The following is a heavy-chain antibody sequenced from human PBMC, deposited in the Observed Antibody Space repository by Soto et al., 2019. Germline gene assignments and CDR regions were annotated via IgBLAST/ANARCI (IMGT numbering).Heavy chain of an antibody. CDR2: VSTTSTYT. CDR3: ARYCSTSSCYSGYYYGMDV. Sequence: QVQLVESGGGLVKPGGSLRLSCVATGFTFSDYYMSWIRQSPEKGLEWVSFVSTTSTYTNYADSVKGRFTISRDNAKNSLYLQRNSLRAEDTAVYYCARYCSTSSCYSGYYYGMDVWGQGTTVTVSS. J-gene: IGHJ6*02. CDR1: GFTFSDYY. V-gene: IGHV3-11*06. D-gene: IGHD2-2*01.